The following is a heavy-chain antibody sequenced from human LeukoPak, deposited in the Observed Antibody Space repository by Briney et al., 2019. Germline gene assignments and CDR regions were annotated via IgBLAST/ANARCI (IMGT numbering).Heavy chain of an antibody. CDR1: GFTFSSYW. V-gene: IGHV3-7*01. CDR2: IKQDGSEK. J-gene: IGHJ4*02. Sequence: GGSLRLSCAASGFTFSSYWMSWVRQAPGKGLEWVANIKQDGSEKYYVDSVKGRFTISRDNAKNSLYLQMNSLRTEDTAVYYCARGRSSWYGVYFDYWGQGTLVTVSS. CDR3: ARGRSSWYGVYFDY. D-gene: IGHD6-13*01.